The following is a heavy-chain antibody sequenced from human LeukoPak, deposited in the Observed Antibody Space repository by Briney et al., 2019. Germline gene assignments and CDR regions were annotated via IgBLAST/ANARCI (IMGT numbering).Heavy chain of an antibody. CDR2: INHSGST. CDR1: TGHSVAYY. V-gene: IGHV4-34*01. J-gene: IGHJ4*02. D-gene: IGHD6-19*01. CDR3: ERLRVAVARNSIDY. Sequence: PSETLSLTRAVLTGHSVAYYWSGLRQPPGKGLEWIGEINHSGSTNYNPSLKSRVTISVDTSQHQFSLKLSSVAAAGTAVYYCERLRVAVARNSIDYWGQGTLVTVSS.